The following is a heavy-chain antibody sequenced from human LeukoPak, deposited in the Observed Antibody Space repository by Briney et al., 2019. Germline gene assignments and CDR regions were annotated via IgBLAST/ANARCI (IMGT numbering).Heavy chain of an antibody. CDR3: AKDRQVYGFVEQLDDYYMDV. D-gene: IGHD3-10*01. CDR1: EFTFSGYA. V-gene: IGHV3-23*01. Sequence: GGSLRLSCVASEFTFSGYAMSWVRQVPGKGVEWVSVMSGSGGSTYYADSVKGRFTICRDNSKNTLYLQINSLRAEDTAVYYCAKDRQVYGFVEQLDDYYMDVWGKGTTVTVSS. J-gene: IGHJ6*03. CDR2: MSGSGGST.